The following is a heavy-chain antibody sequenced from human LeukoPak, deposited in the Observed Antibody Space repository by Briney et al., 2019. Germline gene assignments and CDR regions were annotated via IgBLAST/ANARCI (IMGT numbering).Heavy chain of an antibody. CDR1: GYSISSGYY. CDR3: ARGLGYCSSTSCYGFDP. Sequence: SETLSLTCTVSGYSISSGYYWGWIRQPPGKGLEWIGSIYHSGSTYYNPSLKSRVTISVDTSKNQFSLKLSSVTAADTAVYYCARGLGYCSSTSCYGFDPWGQGTLVTASS. V-gene: IGHV4-38-2*02. J-gene: IGHJ5*02. D-gene: IGHD2-2*01. CDR2: IYHSGST.